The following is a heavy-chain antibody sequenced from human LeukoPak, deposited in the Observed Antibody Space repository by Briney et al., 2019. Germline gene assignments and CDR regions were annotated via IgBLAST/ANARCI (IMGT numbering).Heavy chain of an antibody. V-gene: IGHV4-34*01. CDR3: ARDWQQLGHY. Sequence: KPSETLSLTCAVYGGSFSGYYWSWIRQPPGKGLEWIGEINHSGSTNYNPSLKSRVTISVDTSKNQFSLKLSSVTAADTAVYYCARDWQQLGHYWGQGTLVTVSS. D-gene: IGHD6-13*01. J-gene: IGHJ4*02. CDR1: GGSFSGYY. CDR2: INHSGST.